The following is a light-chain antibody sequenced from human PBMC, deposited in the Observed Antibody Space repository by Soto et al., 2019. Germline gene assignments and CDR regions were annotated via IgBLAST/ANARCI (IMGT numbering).Light chain of an antibody. J-gene: IGKJ5*01. Sequence: IVLTQSQATLSVSPGERATLSCRATQSISNNLAWYQQKPGQAPRLLMYDASTRATGIPARFSGSGSGTEFTLTISALQSEDFAVYYCQQYNNGITFGQGTRLEIK. V-gene: IGKV3-15*01. CDR1: QSISNN. CDR3: QQYNNGIT. CDR2: DAS.